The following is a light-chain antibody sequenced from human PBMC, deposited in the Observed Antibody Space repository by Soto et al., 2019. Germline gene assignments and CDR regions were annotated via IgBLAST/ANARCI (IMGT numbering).Light chain of an antibody. Sequence: QMTQSPSSLSASVGDRITITCRASQTIGTYLSWYNQRPGKAPKLLIYAASTLQRGVPSRFSGSGSGTDFTLTISSLQPEDFATYYCQQSYSIPRTFGPGTKVDIK. CDR2: AAS. V-gene: IGKV1-39*01. CDR1: QTIGTY. CDR3: QQSYSIPRT. J-gene: IGKJ3*01.